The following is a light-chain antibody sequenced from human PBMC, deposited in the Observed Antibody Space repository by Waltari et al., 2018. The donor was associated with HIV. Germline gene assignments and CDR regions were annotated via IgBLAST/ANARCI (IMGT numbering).Light chain of an antibody. CDR2: YDS. Sequence: SYVLTQPPSVSVAPGETATITCGGDSIGTKNVHWCQQKPGQAPVLVIYYDSDRPSGFPDRFSGSNFGNTATLTISRVEAGDEADYYCQAWDSGTDHVIFGGGTKLTVL. J-gene: IGLJ2*01. CDR3: QAWDSGTDHVI. V-gene: IGLV3-21*04. CDR1: SIGTKN.